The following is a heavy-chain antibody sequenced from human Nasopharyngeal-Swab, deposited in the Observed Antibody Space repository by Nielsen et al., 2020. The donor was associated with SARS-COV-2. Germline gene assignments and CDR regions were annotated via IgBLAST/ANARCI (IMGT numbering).Heavy chain of an antibody. J-gene: IGHJ4*02. CDR3: ARHSDVMGSVY. V-gene: IGHV5-10-1*01. CDR2: IAPSDSTT. D-gene: IGHD3-16*01. Sequence: GGSLRLSCKGSGSTFTSYWINWVRQMPGRGLEWMGRIAPSDSTTAYNPSFQGHVTISVDKSISTAFLQWNSLKASDSAMYYCARHSDVMGSVYWGQGTPVTVTS. CDR1: GSTFTSYW.